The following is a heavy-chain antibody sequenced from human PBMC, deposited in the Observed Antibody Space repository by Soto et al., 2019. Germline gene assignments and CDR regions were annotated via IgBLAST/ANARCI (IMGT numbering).Heavy chain of an antibody. D-gene: IGHD1-1*01. Sequence: QVHLVQSGAEVKKPGASVKVSCKGSGYAFTTCGITWVRQAPGQGLEWMGWISAHNGNTNYAQKLQGRVTVTRDTSTSTAYMELRSLRSDDTAVDYWARGRYGDYWGQGALVTVSS. CDR1: GYAFTTCG. V-gene: IGHV1-18*01. J-gene: IGHJ4*02. CDR2: ISAHNGNT. CDR3: ARGRYGDY.